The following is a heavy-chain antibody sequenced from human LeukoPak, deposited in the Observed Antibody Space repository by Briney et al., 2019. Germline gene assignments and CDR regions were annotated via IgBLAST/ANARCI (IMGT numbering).Heavy chain of an antibody. CDR2: TSYDGSNT. D-gene: IGHD5-18*01. CDR1: GFTFSSYG. Sequence: GGSLRLSCAASGFTFSSYGIHWVRQAPGKGLEWVAVTSYDGSNTYYADSVKGQFTISRDNSKNTLYLQMNSLRAEDTAIYYCAKDLPRDTAMVYYYYGMDVWGQGTTVTVSS. J-gene: IGHJ6*02. CDR3: AKDLPRDTAMVYYYYGMDV. V-gene: IGHV3-30*18.